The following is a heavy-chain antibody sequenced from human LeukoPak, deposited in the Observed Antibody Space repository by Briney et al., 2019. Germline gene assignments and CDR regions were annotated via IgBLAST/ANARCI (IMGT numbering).Heavy chain of an antibody. CDR3: ARGDSGGSGKTFDY. J-gene: IGHJ4*02. V-gene: IGHV3-53*01. D-gene: IGHD3-10*01. CDR2: LYNSGGA. Sequence: QRGGSLRLSCAGSGFTVSSNYMSWLRQAPGKGLEWVSVLYNSGGAYYTDAVKGRFTISRDNSKNTLYLQMNNLRADDTAVYYCARGDSGGSGKTFDYWGQGTLVIVSS. CDR1: GFTVSSNY.